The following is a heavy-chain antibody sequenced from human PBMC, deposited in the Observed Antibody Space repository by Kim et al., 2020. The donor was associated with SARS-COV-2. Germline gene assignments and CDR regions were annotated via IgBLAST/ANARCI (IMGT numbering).Heavy chain of an antibody. J-gene: IGHJ5*02. CDR3: ARDARPTWFDP. V-gene: IGHV4-39*07. Sequence: YYNPSVKRRVTISEDTSKNQCSLKLSSVTAADTAVFYCARDARPTWFDPWGQGTLVTVSS.